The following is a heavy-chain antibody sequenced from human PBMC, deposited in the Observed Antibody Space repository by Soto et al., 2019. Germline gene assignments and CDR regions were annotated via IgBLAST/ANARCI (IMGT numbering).Heavy chain of an antibody. D-gene: IGHD3-10*01. J-gene: IGHJ4*02. CDR2: IWYDGSNK. CDR1: GFTFSSYG. Sequence: GGSLRLSCAASGFTFSSYGMHWVRQAPGKGLEWVAVIWYDGSNKYYADSVKGRFTISRDNSKNTLYLQMNSLRAEDTAVYYCARQSYYYGSGSYPDWGQGTLVTVSS. CDR3: ARQSYYYGSGSYPD. V-gene: IGHV3-33*01.